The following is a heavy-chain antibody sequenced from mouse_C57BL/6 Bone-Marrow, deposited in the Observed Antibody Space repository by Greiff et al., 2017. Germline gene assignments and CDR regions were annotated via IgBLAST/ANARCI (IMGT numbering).Heavy chain of an antibody. V-gene: IGHV2-2*01. CDR1: GFSLTSYG. CDR2: IWSGGST. CDR3: TRNYYCSSPFAY. Sequence: VQLQESGPGLVQPSQSLSITCTVSGFSLTSYGVHWVRQSPGKGLEWLGGIWSGGSTDYNAAFISRLSISKDNSKSQVFFKMSSLQADDTAIYYCTRNYYCSSPFAYWGQGTLVTVSA. J-gene: IGHJ3*01. D-gene: IGHD1-1*01.